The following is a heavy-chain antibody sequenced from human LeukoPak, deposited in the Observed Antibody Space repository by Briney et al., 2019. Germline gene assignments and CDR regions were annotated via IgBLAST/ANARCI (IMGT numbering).Heavy chain of an antibody. V-gene: IGHV4-59*01. CDR1: GGSISSYY. J-gene: IGHJ1*01. CDR2: IYYSGGT. Sequence: KSSETLSLTCTVSGGSISSYYWSWIRQPPGKGLEWIGYIYYSGGTNYKPSLKSRVTMSLNTSKNQFSLKLSSVTAADTAIYYCASHSATWYLQHWGQGTPVTVSS. D-gene: IGHD6-13*01. CDR3: ASHSATWYLQH.